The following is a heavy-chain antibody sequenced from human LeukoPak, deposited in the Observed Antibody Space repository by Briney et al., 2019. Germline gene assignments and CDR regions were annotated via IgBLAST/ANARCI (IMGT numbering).Heavy chain of an antibody. Sequence: SETLSLTCTVSGGSISSYYWSWIRQPPGKGLEWIGYIYYSGSTNYNPSLKSRVTISVDTSKNQFSLKLSSVTAADTAVYYCARDLYDFWSGSSRYYFDYWGQGTLVTVSS. CDR3: ARDLYDFWSGSSRYYFDY. CDR2: IYYSGST. CDR1: GGSISSYY. D-gene: IGHD3-3*01. V-gene: IGHV4-59*01. J-gene: IGHJ4*02.